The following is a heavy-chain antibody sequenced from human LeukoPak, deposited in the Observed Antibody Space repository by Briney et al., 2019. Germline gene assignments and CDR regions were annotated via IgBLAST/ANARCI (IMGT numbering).Heavy chain of an antibody. CDR1: GYTFTDYY. CDR2: INPNSAGT. V-gene: IGHV1-2*02. J-gene: IGHJ5*02. D-gene: IGHD3-22*01. CDR3: ARDLDYYDSSGSGWFDP. Sequence: ASVKVSCKASGYTFTDYYLHWLRQDPGQGLEWVGWINPNSAGTEYAQEFQGRVTMTRDTSNSTAYMELSRLRPDDTAVYYCARDLDYYDSSGSGWFDPWGQGTLVTVSS.